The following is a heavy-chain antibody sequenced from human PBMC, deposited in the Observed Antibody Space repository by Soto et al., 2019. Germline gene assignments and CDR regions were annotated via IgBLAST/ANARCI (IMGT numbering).Heavy chain of an antibody. Sequence: PSETLSLTCTVSGGSVSSGSYYWSWIRQPPGKGLEWIGYIYYSGSTNYNPSLKSRVTISVDTSKNQFSLKLSSVTAADTAVYYCARDGGITGKTYNWFDPWGQGTLVTVSS. CDR1: GGSVSSGSYY. CDR2: IYYSGST. V-gene: IGHV4-61*01. J-gene: IGHJ5*02. D-gene: IGHD1-20*01. CDR3: ARDGGITGKTYNWFDP.